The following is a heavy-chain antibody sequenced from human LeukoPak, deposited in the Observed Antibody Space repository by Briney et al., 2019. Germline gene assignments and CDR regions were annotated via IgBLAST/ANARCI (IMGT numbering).Heavy chain of an antibody. J-gene: IGHJ4*02. Sequence: SETLSLTCTVSGGFISSSSYYWGWIRQPPGKGLEWIGSVYYSGSTYYNSSLKSRVTISVDTSKSQFSLKLSSVTAADTAVYYCAREYYGSGTHFDYWGQGALVTVSS. V-gene: IGHV4-39*07. CDR2: VYYSGST. CDR3: AREYYGSGTHFDY. D-gene: IGHD3-10*01. CDR1: GGFISSSSYY.